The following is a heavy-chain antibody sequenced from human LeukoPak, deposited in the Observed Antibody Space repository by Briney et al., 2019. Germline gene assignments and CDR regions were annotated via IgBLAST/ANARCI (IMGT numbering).Heavy chain of an antibody. CDR1: GFTFSSYS. V-gene: IGHV3-48*01. CDR3: ASSKGPFDY. CDR2: IISSSTI. Sequence: GGSLRLSCAASGFTFSSYSMNWVRQAPGKGLEWVSYIISSSTIYYADSVKGRFTISRDNAKNSLYLQMNSLRAEDTAVYYCASSKGPFDYWGQGTLVTVSS. J-gene: IGHJ4*02.